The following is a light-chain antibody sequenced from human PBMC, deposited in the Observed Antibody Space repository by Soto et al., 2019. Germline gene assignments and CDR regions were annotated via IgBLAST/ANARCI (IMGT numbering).Light chain of an antibody. CDR3: QQTNSFPYT. Sequence: DIQLTQSPSSVSASVGDSVTLTCRASQAISTWLAWYQQRPDKAPQLLIFGASSLQSGVPSRFSGRGSGTDFTLTISSLQPEDFATYYCQQTNSFPYTFGQGAKLDIK. J-gene: IGKJ2*01. V-gene: IGKV1-12*01. CDR2: GAS. CDR1: QAISTW.